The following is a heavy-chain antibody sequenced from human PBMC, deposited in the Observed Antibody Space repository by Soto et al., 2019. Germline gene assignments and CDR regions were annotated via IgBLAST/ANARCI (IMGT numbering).Heavy chain of an antibody. CDR3: GKRGHPALGGKEG. Sequence: GESLKISCKGSGYNFTNYWIGWVRQMPGKGLEWMGVIYPGDSNTRYSPSFEGQVTISAAKSVSTAYLQWSSLKASDTAMYYCGKRGHPALGGKEGWGQRTTVTVSS. D-gene: IGHD7-27*01. CDR1: GYNFTNYW. CDR2: IYPGDSNT. J-gene: IGHJ6*02. V-gene: IGHV5-51*01.